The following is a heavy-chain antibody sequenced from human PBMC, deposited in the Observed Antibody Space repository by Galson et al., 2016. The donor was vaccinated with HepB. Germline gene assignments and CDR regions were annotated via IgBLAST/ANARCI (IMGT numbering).Heavy chain of an antibody. CDR1: GYTLTELS. J-gene: IGHJ4*01. CDR3: ATPGQNYYDSSDSDY. CDR2: FNPEDGKT. D-gene: IGHD3-22*01. Sequence: SVKVSCKVSGYTLTELSMHWVRQAPGKGLEWMGGFNPEDGKTIYAQSFQGRVTMTEDSSMDTAYMELSSLRSEDTAVYYCATPGQNYYDSSDSDYWGQGTLVTVSS. V-gene: IGHV1-24*01.